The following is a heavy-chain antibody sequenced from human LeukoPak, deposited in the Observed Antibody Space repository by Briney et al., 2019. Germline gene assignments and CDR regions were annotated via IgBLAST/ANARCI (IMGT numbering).Heavy chain of an antibody. CDR1: GFTFSTYS. J-gene: IGHJ3*02. CDR3: ARGANVNVFDI. V-gene: IGHV3-21*01. CDR2: ISSNGNSI. Sequence: GGSLRLSCAASGFTFSTYSMNWVRQAPGKGLDWVSSISSNGNSIFYADSVKGRFTISRDNAKNSLYLQVNSLRAEDTAVYYCARGANVNVFDIWGQGTMVTVSS.